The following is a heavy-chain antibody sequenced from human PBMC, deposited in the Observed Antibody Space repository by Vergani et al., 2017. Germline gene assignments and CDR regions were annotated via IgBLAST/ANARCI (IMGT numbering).Heavy chain of an antibody. J-gene: IGHJ5*02. CDR2: ISWNSNSI. CDR3: AKDLGTSSGGGWFDP. D-gene: IGHD6-6*01. V-gene: IGHV3-9*02. CDR1: GFTSAGYA. Sequence: EVQLEESGGGLVLPGRSLRPSCVASGFTSAGYAMHWVRQATGKGLEWVSGISWNSNSIGYADSVKGRFTISRDNAKNSLYLQMNSLRAEDTALYYCAKDLGTSSGGGWFDPWGQGTLVTVSS.